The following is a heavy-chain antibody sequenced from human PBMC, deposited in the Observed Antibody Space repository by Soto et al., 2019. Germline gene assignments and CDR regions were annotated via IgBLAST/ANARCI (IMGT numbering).Heavy chain of an antibody. CDR2: ISWNSGSI. CDR1: GFTFDDYA. Sequence: EVQLVESGGGLVQPGRSLRLSCAASGFTFDDYAMHWVRQAPGKGLEWVSGISWNSGSIGYADSVKGRFTISRDNAKNSLYLQMNRLRAEDTALYYCAKDVRGGRGSHFDYWGQGTPVTVSS. CDR3: AKDVRGGRGSHFDY. D-gene: IGHD3-16*01. J-gene: IGHJ4*02. V-gene: IGHV3-9*01.